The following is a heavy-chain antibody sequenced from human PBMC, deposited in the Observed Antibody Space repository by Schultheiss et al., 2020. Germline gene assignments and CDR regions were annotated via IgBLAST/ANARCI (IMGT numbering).Heavy chain of an antibody. V-gene: IGHV3-74*01. Sequence: GGSLRLSCAASGFTFSSYWMHWVRQAPGKGLVWVSRINSDGSSTSYADSVKGRFTISRDNSKNTLYLQMNSLRAEDTAVYYCARVGLAARYFDYWGQGTLVIVSS. CDR1: GFTFSSYW. CDR3: ARVGLAARYFDY. D-gene: IGHD6-6*01. J-gene: IGHJ4*02. CDR2: INSDGSST.